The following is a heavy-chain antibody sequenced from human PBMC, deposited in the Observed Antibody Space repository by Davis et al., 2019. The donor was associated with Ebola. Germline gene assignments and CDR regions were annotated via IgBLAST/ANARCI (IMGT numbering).Heavy chain of an antibody. V-gene: IGHV3-48*02. CDR3: ASRHDY. J-gene: IGHJ4*02. CDR2: ISGGSSTI. CDR1: GFTFSTYS. Sequence: GESLKISCAASGFTFSTYSMNWVRQAPGEGLEWVSYISGGSSTIYYADSVKGRFTISRDNAKNSLYLQMNSLRDEDTAVYYCASRHDYWGQGTLVTVSS.